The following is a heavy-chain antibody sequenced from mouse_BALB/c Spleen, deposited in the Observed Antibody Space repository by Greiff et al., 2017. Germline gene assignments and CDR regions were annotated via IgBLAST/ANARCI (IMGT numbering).Heavy chain of an antibody. Sequence: EVKLMESGGGLVQPGGSLRLSCATSGFTFTDYYMSWVRQPPGKALEWLGFIRNKANGYTTEYSASVKGRFTISRDNSQSILYLQMNTLRAEDSATYYCARDGSSYYYYAMDYWGQGTSVTVSS. D-gene: IGHD1-1*01. V-gene: IGHV7-3*02. CDR3: ARDGSSYYYYAMDY. CDR2: IRNKANGYTT. CDR1: GFTFTDYY. J-gene: IGHJ4*01.